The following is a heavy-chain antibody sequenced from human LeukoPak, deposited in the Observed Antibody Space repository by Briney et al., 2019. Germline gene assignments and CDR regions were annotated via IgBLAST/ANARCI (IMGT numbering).Heavy chain of an antibody. CDR3: ARVTRYYFDY. J-gene: IGHJ4*02. D-gene: IGHD2-2*01. CDR1: GFTFSSYA. V-gene: IGHV3-30*04. CDR2: ISYDGSNK. Sequence: PGGSLRFSCAASGFTFSSYAMHWVRQAPGKGLEWVAVISYDGSNKYYADSVKGRFTISRDNSKNTLYLQMNSLRAEDTAVYYCARVTRYYFDYWGQGTLVTVSS.